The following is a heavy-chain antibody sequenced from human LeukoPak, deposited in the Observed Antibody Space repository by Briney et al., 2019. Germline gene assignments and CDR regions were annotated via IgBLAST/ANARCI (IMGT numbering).Heavy chain of an antibody. J-gene: IGHJ4*02. CDR2: INSDGSST. V-gene: IGHV3-74*01. CDR1: RFSFNTYC. Sequence: GGSLRLSCAASRFSFNTYCMHWVRQAPGVGLVWVSRINSDGSSTSYADSVKGRFTISRDNAKNTLYLQMNNLRAEDTAVYYCVRGRYYFDYWGQGTLVTVSS. D-gene: IGHD5-24*01. CDR3: VRGRYYFDY.